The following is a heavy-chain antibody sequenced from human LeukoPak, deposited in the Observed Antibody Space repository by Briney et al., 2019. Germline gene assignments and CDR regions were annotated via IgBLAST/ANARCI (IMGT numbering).Heavy chain of an antibody. CDR3: ATVSMTMIVVPYGFDY. CDR1: EYTLTGLS. V-gene: IGHV1-24*01. J-gene: IGHJ4*02. D-gene: IGHD3-22*01. CDR2: FDPEDGET. Sequence: ASVKVSCKVSEYTLTGLSVHWVRLAPGKGLEWMGGFDPEDGETIYAQKFQGRVTMTEDTSTDTANMELSSLRSEDTAVYYCATVSMTMIVVPYGFDYWGQGTLVTVSS.